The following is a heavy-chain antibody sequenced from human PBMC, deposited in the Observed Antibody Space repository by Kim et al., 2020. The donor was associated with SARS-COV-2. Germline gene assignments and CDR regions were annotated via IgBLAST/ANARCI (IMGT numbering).Heavy chain of an antibody. CDR2: ISGSGGST. J-gene: IGHJ5*02. CDR3: AKEPSSLERIAARPCCFDP. CDR1: GFTFSSYA. Sequence: GGSLRLSCAASGFTFSSYAMSWVRQAPGKGLEWVSAISGSGGSTYYADSVKGRFTISRDNSKNTLYLQMNSLRAEDTAVYYCAKEPSSLERIAARPCCFDPWGQGTLVTVSS. V-gene: IGHV3-23*01. D-gene: IGHD6-6*01.